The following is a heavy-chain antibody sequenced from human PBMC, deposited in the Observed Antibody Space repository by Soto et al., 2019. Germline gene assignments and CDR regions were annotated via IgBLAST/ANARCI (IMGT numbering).Heavy chain of an antibody. CDR1: GYTFTSHY. V-gene: IGHV1-46*01. Sequence: QVQLVQSGAEVGKPGASVKVSCKASGYTFTSHYMHWVRQAPGQGLEWMGIIYPSGGSTTYAQKFQGRVTMTRDTSTSTVYMELISLRSEDTAVYYCARDQAAGTYYFDYWGQGTLVTVSS. CDR2: IYPSGGST. CDR3: ARDQAAGTYYFDY. D-gene: IGHD6-13*01. J-gene: IGHJ4*02.